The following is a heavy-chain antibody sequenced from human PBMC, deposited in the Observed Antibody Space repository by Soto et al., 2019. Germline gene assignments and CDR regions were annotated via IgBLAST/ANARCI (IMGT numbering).Heavy chain of an antibody. Sequence: SETLSLTCTVSGGSISSYYWSWIRQPPGKGLEWIGYIYYSGSTNYNPSLKSRVTISVDTSKNQFSLKLSSVTAADTAVYYCARGSSARLYYYYYMDVWGKGTTVTISS. V-gene: IGHV4-59*01. J-gene: IGHJ6*03. CDR3: ARGSSARLYYYYYMDV. CDR2: IYYSGST. D-gene: IGHD6-6*01. CDR1: GGSISSYY.